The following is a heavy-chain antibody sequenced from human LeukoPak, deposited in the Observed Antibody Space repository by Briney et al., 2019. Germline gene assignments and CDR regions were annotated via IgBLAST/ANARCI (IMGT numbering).Heavy chain of an antibody. V-gene: IGHV1-69*02. Sequence: ASVKVSCKASRGTFSSYTISWVRQAPGQGLEWMGRIIPILGIANYAQKFQGRVTITADKSTSTAYMELSSLRSEDTAVYYCASSHTAMPYFDYWGQGTLVTVSS. CDR1: RGTFSSYT. CDR2: IIPILGIA. CDR3: ASSHTAMPYFDY. J-gene: IGHJ4*02. D-gene: IGHD5-18*01.